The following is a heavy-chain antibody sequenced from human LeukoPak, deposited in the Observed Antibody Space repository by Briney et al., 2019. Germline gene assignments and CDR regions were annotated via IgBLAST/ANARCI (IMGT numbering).Heavy chain of an antibody. CDR3: ASSITIFGVVYYYGMDV. CDR1: GYTFTGYY. CDR2: INPNSGGT. V-gene: IGHV1-2*02. Sequence: GASVKVSCKASGYTFTGYYMHWVRQAPGQGLEWMGWINPNSGGTNYAQKFQGRVTMTRDTSISTAYMELSRLRSDDTAVYYCASSITIFGVVYYYGMDVWGQGTTVTVSS. D-gene: IGHD3-3*01. J-gene: IGHJ6*02.